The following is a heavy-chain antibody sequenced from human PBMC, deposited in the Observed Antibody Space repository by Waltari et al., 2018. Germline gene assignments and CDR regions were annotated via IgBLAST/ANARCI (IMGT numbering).Heavy chain of an antibody. V-gene: IGHV3-7*01. CDR1: GFTFSQYW. J-gene: IGHJ5*02. CDR3: ARDGRGVNSQFNLFDL. Sequence: EVQLVESGGGLVQPGGSLRFSCAASGFTFSQYWLSWLRQAPGKGLEWVANVQHDGTEKYYLDSVKGRFTISRDNAKSSLYLQMDSLRAEDTAIYYCARDGRGVNSQFNLFDLWGQGLQVTVSS. CDR2: VQHDGTEK. D-gene: IGHD2-8*01.